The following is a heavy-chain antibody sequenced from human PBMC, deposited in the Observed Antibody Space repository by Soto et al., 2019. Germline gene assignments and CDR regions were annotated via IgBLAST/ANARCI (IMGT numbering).Heavy chain of an antibody. Sequence: GGSLRLSCAASGFTFDDYTMHWVRQAPGKGLEWVSLISWDGGSTYYADSVKGRFTIPRDNSKNSLYLQMNSLRTEDTALYYCAKGQRGYSYDTPVYYYYGMDVWGQGTTVTSP. V-gene: IGHV3-43*01. CDR2: ISWDGGST. CDR1: GFTFDDYT. CDR3: AKGQRGYSYDTPVYYYYGMDV. D-gene: IGHD5-18*01. J-gene: IGHJ6*02.